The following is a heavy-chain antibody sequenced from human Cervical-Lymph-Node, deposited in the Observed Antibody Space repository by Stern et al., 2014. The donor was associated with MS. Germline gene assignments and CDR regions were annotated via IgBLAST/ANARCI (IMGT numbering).Heavy chain of an antibody. V-gene: IGHV3-33*01. CDR2: IWYDGSDE. J-gene: IGHJ6*02. D-gene: IGHD3-10*01. CDR1: GFTFSNYG. Sequence: VQLVESGGGVVQPGRSLRLSCAASGFTFSNYGMHWVRQAPGKGLEGVAVIWYDGSDEYYVESVKGRFTISRDNSKSTMYLQMNSLRAEDTAVYYCARDKYYGSGKYSAYYNMDVWGQGTTVTVSS. CDR3: ARDKYYGSGKYSAYYNMDV.